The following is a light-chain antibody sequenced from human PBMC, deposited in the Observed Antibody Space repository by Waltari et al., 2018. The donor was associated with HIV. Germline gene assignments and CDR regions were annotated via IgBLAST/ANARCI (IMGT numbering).Light chain of an antibody. J-gene: IGKJ1*01. Sequence: EIVLTQSTDFQSVTPKESVTITCRTSQSIGDNLHWSQQKPGQSPQLLIKYASQSFSGVPSRFSGSGSGTVFTLTINGLEAEDAATYYCHQSKSLPGTFGQGTKVEIK. CDR3: HQSKSLPGT. CDR2: YAS. V-gene: IGKV6-21*01. CDR1: QSIGDN.